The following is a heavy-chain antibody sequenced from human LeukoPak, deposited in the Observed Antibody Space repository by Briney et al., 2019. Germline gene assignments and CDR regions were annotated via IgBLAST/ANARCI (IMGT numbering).Heavy chain of an antibody. V-gene: IGHV3-23*01. J-gene: IGHJ4*02. D-gene: IGHD3-16*01. CDR2: IIGSGIST. CDR3: ADYDY. CDR1: GFTFSSYP. Sequence: GGSLRLSCAASGFTFSSYPMNWVRQAQGKGLEWISGIIGSGISTYYADSVKGRFTISRDNSKNMLYLQMNDLRAEDTAVYYCADYDYWGQGTLVTVSS.